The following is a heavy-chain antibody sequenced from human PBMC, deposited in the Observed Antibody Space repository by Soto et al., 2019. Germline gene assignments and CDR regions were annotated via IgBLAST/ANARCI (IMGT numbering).Heavy chain of an antibody. D-gene: IGHD3-10*01. Sequence: QVQLVQSGAEVKKPGASVKVSCKASGYTFTSYAMHWVRQAPGQRLEWMGWINAGNGNTKYSQKFQGRVTITRDTAAKTADMVLSSVRSEDTAVYDCATAMVGGVIDSWGQGPLVTLSS. CDR2: INAGNGNT. CDR3: ATAMVGGVIDS. CDR1: GYTFTSYA. V-gene: IGHV1-3*01. J-gene: IGHJ4*02.